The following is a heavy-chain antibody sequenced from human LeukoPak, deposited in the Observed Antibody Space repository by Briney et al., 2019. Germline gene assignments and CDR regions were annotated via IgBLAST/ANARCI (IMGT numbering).Heavy chain of an antibody. V-gene: IGHV4-4*07. D-gene: IGHD5-18*01. CDR2: IYTSGST. Sequence: SETLSLTCTVSGGSISSYYWSWIRQPAGKGLEWIGRIYTSGSTNYNPSLKSRVTMSVDTSKNQFSLKLSSVTAADTAVYYCARVGYSYGKNDAFDIWGQGTMVTVSS. CDR3: ARVGYSYGKNDAFDI. J-gene: IGHJ3*02. CDR1: GGSISSYY.